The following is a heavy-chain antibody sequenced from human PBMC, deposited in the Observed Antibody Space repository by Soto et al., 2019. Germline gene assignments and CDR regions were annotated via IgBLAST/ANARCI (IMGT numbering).Heavy chain of an antibody. CDR2: IYSGGST. V-gene: IGHV3-66*01. Sequence: EVQLVESGGGLVQPGGSLRLSCAASGFTVSSNYMSWVRQAPGKGLAWVSVIYSGGSTYYADSVKGRCTISRDNSRNTLYLHMNSRRAERRAGYCWGRDRVYWGQGTLVTVSS. J-gene: IGHJ4*02. CDR3: GRDRVY. CDR1: GFTVSSNY.